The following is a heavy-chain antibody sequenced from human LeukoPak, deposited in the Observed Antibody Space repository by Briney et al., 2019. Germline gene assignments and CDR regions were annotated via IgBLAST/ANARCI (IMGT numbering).Heavy chain of an antibody. CDR1: GGSISSSDW. CDR3: ARDSPYYYGSGSATYYMDV. J-gene: IGHJ6*03. V-gene: IGHV4-4*02. D-gene: IGHD3-10*01. CDR2: IYHSGTT. Sequence: PSETLSLTCAVSGGSISSSDWWSWVRQPPGTGLEWIGEIYHSGTTNYNPSLKSRVTISLDKSKNQFSLKLSSVTAADTAVYYCARDSPYYYGSGSATYYMDVWGKGTTVTISS.